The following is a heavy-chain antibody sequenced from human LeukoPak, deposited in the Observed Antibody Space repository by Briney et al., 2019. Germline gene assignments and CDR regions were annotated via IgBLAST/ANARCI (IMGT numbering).Heavy chain of an antibody. CDR1: GFTFSSYS. J-gene: IGHJ4*02. D-gene: IGHD6-19*01. CDR3: ARGGGSGWQPRDY. V-gene: IGHV3-21*01. CDR2: ISTSSTYI. Sequence: GGSLRLSCAASGFTFSSYSMNWVRQAPGKGLEWVSSISTSSTYIYYADSVKGRSTISRDNAKNSLSLQMNSLRADDTAVYYCARGGGSGWQPRDYWGQGTLVTVSS.